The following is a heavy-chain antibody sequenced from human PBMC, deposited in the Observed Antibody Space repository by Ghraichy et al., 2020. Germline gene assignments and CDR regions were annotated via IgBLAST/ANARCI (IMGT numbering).Heavy chain of an antibody. CDR3: ARLERYYYYGMDV. CDR2: IYYSGST. CDR1: GGSISSYY. Sequence: TLSLTCTVSGGSISSYYWSWIRQPPGKGLEWIGYIYYSGSTNYNPSLKSRVTISVDTSKNQFSLKLSSVTAADTAVYYCARLERYYYYGMDVWGQGTTVTVSS. J-gene: IGHJ6*02. V-gene: IGHV4-59*08.